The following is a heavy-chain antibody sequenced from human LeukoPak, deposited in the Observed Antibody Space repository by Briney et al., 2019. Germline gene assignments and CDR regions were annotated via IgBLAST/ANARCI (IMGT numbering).Heavy chain of an antibody. J-gene: IGHJ5*02. CDR2: INAGNGNT. CDR1: GYTFTSYA. V-gene: IGHV1-3*01. CDR3: ARVPLWFGTQGVWFDP. Sequence: EASVKVSCKASGYTFTSYAMHWVRQAPGQRLEWMGWINAGNGNTKYSQKFQGRVTITRDTSASTAYMELSSLRSEDTAVYYCARVPLWFGTQGVWFDPWGQGTLVTVSS. D-gene: IGHD3-10*01.